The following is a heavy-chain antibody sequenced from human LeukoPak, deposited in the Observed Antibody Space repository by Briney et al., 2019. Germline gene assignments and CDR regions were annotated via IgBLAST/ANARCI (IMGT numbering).Heavy chain of an antibody. J-gene: IGHJ6*03. V-gene: IGHV4-39*01. CDR1: GDSVSSGSYY. CDR3: ARVLWFGESKKGYSYYMDV. D-gene: IGHD3-10*01. Sequence: SETLSLTCTVSGDSVSSGSYYWGWIRQPPGEGLEWIGSIYYSGDTYYNPSLESRVIISVDTSKNQFSLKLSSVTAADTAVYYCARVLWFGESKKGYSYYMDVWGKGTTVTVSS. CDR2: IYYSGDT.